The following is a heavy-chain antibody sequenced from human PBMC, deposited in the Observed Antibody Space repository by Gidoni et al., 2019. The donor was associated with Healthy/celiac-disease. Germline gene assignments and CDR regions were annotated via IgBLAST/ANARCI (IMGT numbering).Heavy chain of an antibody. D-gene: IGHD3-22*01. V-gene: IGHV4-34*01. CDR3: ARRGVDSSGYYYRNGGRFDY. CDR2: INHSGST. Sequence: QVQLQQWGAGLLKPSETLSPTCAVYGGSFSGYYWRWIRQPPGKGLEWIGEINHSGSTNYNPSLKSRVTISVDTSKNQFSLKLSSVTAADTAVYYCARRGVDSSGYYYRNGGRFDYWGQGTLVTVSS. CDR1: GGSFSGYY. J-gene: IGHJ4*02.